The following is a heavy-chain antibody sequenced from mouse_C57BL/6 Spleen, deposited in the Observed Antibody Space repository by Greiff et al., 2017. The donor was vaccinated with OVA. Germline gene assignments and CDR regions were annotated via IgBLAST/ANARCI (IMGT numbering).Heavy chain of an antibody. J-gene: IGHJ1*03. CDR2: INPNNGGT. D-gene: IGHD1-1*01. Sequence: EVQLQQSGPELVKPGASVKMSCKASGYTFTDYNMHWVKQSHGKSLEWIGYINPNNGGTSYNQKFKGKATLTVNKSSSTAYMELRSLTSEDSAVYYCAREGVLRSLGWYFDVWGTGTTVTVSS. V-gene: IGHV1-22*01. CDR3: AREGVLRSLGWYFDV. CDR1: GYTFTDYN.